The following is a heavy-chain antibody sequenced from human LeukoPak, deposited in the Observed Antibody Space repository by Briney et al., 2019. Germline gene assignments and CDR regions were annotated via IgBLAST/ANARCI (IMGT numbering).Heavy chain of an antibody. D-gene: IGHD4-11*01. CDR1: GGSFSGYY. V-gene: IGHV3-30*18. CDR3: AKDKLQLLILDYFDY. Sequence: LSLTCAVYGGSFSGYYWSWVRQTPGKGLEWVAVISYDGSNKYYADSVKGRFTISRDNSKNTLYLQMNSLRPEDTAVYYCAKDKLQLLILDYFDYWGQGTLVTVSS. J-gene: IGHJ4*02. CDR2: ISYDGSNK.